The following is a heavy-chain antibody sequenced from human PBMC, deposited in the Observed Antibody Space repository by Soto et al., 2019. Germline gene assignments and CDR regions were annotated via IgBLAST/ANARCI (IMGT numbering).Heavy chain of an antibody. J-gene: IGHJ4*02. V-gene: IGHV3-30*18. CDR2: ISYDGSDK. D-gene: IGHD4-4*01. CDR1: GFTFSSYG. Sequence: GGSLRLSCVASGFTFSSYGMHWVHQAPGKGLEWVAIISYDGSDKYYADSVKGRFTISRDNSKNTLFLQMNGLRAEDTAVYYCAKDTVFDYWGQGTLDTVSS. CDR3: AKDTVFDY.